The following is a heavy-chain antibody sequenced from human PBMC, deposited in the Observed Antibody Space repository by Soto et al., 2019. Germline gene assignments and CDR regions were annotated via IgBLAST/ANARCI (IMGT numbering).Heavy chain of an antibody. Sequence: SLRLSCAASGFTFSSYSMNSFRQAHGKVLEWASSISSSSSYIYYADSVKGRFTISRDNAKNSLYLQMNSLRAEGTAVYYCARSGSVGGYDTSCYCRRAKQKNYYYYYGMYVWGQGATVTVSS. D-gene: IGHD3-22*01. V-gene: IGHV3-21*01. J-gene: IGHJ6*02. CDR3: ARSGSVGGYDTSCYCRRAKQKNYYYYYGMYV. CDR2: ISSSSSYI. CDR1: GFTFSSYS.